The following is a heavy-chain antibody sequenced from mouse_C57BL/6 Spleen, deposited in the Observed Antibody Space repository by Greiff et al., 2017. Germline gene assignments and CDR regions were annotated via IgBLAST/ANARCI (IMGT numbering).Heavy chain of an antibody. D-gene: IGHD2-4*01. CDR3: AREDYDYDGGNAMDY. V-gene: IGHV1-64*01. CDR1: GYTFTSYW. J-gene: IGHJ4*01. Sequence: VQLQQPGAELVKPGASVKLSCKASGYTFTSYWMHWVKQRPGQGLEWIGMIHPNSGSTNYNEKFKSKATLTVDKSSSTAYMQLSSLTSEDSAVYYCAREDYDYDGGNAMDYWGQGTSVTVSS. CDR2: IHPNSGST.